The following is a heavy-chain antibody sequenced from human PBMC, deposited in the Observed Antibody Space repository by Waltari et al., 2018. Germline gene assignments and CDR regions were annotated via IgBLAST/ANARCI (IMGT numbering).Heavy chain of an antibody. D-gene: IGHD6-19*01. CDR2: ISAHNGNT. V-gene: IGHV1-18*01. CDR1: GYTFTAYG. J-gene: IGHJ4*02. Sequence: QVHLVQSGAEVRKPGASVKVCCKASGYTFTAYGISWVRQAPGQGLEWMGWISAHNGNTNYAQKLQGRVTMTTDTSTTTAYMDLRSLTSDDTAVYYCARGVAVADQYYFDYWGQGTLVTVSS. CDR3: ARGVAVADQYYFDY.